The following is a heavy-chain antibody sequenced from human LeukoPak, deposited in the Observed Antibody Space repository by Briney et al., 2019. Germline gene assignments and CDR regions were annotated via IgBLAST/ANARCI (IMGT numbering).Heavy chain of an antibody. CDR2: IYYSGST. CDR3: AREAIRFLEWLPGAFDI. J-gene: IGHJ3*02. V-gene: IGHV4-59*08. D-gene: IGHD3-3*01. Sequence: PSETLSLTCTVSGGSISSHYWSWIRQPPGKGLEWIGYIYYSGSTNYNPSLKSRVTISVDTSKNQFSLKLSSVTAADTAVYYCAREAIRFLEWLPGAFDIWGQGTMVTVSS. CDR1: GGSISSHY.